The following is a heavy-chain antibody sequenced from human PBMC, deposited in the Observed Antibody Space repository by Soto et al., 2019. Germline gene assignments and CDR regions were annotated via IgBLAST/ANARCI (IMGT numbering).Heavy chain of an antibody. CDR2: IFPGDSDT. CDR1: GYSFTSYW. Sequence: GESLKISCKGSGYSFTSYWIGWVRQMPGKGLEWMGIIFPGDSDTRYSPSFQGQVIISADKSISTAYLQWSSLKTSGTTMLYCAREEGGSPSRGGLFDYWEQRALVAGSS. J-gene: IGHJ4*02. V-gene: IGHV5-51*01. D-gene: IGHD3-10*01. CDR3: AREEGGSPSRGGLFDY.